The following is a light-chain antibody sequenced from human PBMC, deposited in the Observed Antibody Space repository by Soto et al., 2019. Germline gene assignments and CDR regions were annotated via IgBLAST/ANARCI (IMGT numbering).Light chain of an antibody. CDR2: DVR. V-gene: IGLV2-11*01. CDR1: SNDVGAYNY. Sequence: QSVLTQPRSVSGSPGQSVTISCTGSSNDVGAYNYVSWFQHRPGEAPKLIIFDVRHRPSGVPDRFSGSKSGMTASLTISGLEADDEADYYCCSYGGISRNVFGTGTKVTAL. J-gene: IGLJ1*01. CDR3: CSYGGISRNV.